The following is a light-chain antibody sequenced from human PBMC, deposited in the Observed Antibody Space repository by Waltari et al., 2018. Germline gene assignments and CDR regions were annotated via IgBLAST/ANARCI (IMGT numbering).Light chain of an antibody. CDR1: STDVGGYTF. V-gene: IGLV2-14*01. CDR2: EVN. Sequence: QSDLTQPASVSGSPGQSITISCGGSSTDVGGYTFVSWYQQHPGKAPKVIIYEVNNRPSGISSRFSGSKSDNTASLTISDLQTEDEADYYCGSYVNTRVLFVFGSGTKVTVL. CDR3: GSYVNTRVLFV. J-gene: IGLJ1*01.